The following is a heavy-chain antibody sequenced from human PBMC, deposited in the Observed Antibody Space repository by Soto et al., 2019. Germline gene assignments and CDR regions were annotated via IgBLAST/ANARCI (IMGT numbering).Heavy chain of an antibody. J-gene: IGHJ4*02. CDR2: INSDGSST. CDR3: ARTAYYDFWSGYYTRPGFDY. V-gene: IGHV3-74*01. CDR1: GFTFSSYW. D-gene: IGHD3-3*01. Sequence: GGSLRLSCAASGFTFSSYWMHWVRQAPGKGLVWVSRINSDGSSTSYADSVKGRFTISRDNAKNTLYLQMNSLRAEDTAVYYCARTAYYDFWSGYYTRPGFDYWGQGTLVTVSS.